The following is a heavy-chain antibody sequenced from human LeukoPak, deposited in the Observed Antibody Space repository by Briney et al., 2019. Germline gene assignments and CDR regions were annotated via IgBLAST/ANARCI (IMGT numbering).Heavy chain of an antibody. J-gene: IGHJ4*02. CDR2: ISGSGGTT. Sequence: PGGSLRLSCAASGFTFSSYAMNWVRQAPGKGLEWVSTISGSGGTTYYADSVKGRFTISRDNSKNTLYLQMNSLRAEDTAVYYCAKPDYGFGNFDYWGQGTLVTVSS. CDR3: AKPDYGFGNFDY. CDR1: GFTFSSYA. D-gene: IGHD3-10*01. V-gene: IGHV3-23*01.